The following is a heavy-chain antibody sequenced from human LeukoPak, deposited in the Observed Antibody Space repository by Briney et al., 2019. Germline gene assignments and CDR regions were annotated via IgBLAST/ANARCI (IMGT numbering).Heavy chain of an antibody. V-gene: IGHV1-69*05. CDR2: IITIFGTA. J-gene: IGHJ4*02. CDR3: ARGGVGIEADDFDY. CDR1: GGTFISSP. D-gene: IGHD6-13*01. Sequence: SVKVSCKVSGGTFISSPISWVRQAPGQRLEWRGRIITIFGTANYAQKFQGRDTITTDKSTSTDYMELSSMRSEDTGLFYFARGGVGIEADDFDYWGQGTLVTVSS.